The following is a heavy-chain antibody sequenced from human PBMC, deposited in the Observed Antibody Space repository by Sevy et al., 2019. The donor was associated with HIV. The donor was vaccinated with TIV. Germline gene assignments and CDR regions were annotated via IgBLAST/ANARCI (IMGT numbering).Heavy chain of an antibody. CDR2: VSSDGSEI. CDR3: ARDQLGSIDY. CDR1: GFTFSTYA. D-gene: IGHD7-27*01. J-gene: IGHJ4*02. V-gene: IGHV3-30-3*01. Sequence: GGSLRLSCAVSGFTFSTYAMHWVRQAPGKGLECVAIVSSDGSEINYADSVKGRFTISCDNSMNTLYLQMNSLRTEDTALYYCARDQLGSIDYWGQGTLVTVSS.